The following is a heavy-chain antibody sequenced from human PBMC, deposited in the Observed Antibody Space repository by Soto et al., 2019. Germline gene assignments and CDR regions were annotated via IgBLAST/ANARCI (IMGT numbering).Heavy chain of an antibody. V-gene: IGHV3-15*05. Sequence: HLVESGGGLVKPGGSLRLSCAASGFTISNAWMSWVRQAPGKGLEWVGRIKGEADGGTTDYAAPVKGRITISRDHSKDTLYLQMNSLKTEDTAVYYCTTGLSNGYYNFDYWGQGTPVTVSS. D-gene: IGHD3-22*01. CDR2: IKGEADGGTT. CDR3: TTGLSNGYYNFDY. J-gene: IGHJ4*02. CDR1: GFTISNAW.